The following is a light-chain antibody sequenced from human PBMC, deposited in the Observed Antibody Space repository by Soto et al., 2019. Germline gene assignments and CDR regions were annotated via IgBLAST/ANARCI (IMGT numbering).Light chain of an antibody. V-gene: IGLV2-14*01. CDR1: SGDVGGYNY. J-gene: IGLJ2*01. CDR2: EVN. Sequence: QSALTQPASVSGSPGQSITISCTGTSGDVGGYNYVSWYQQHPDKAPKLMIYEVNNRPSGVSNRFSGSKSGNTASLTISGLQAEDEADYYCSSYTTTNTRVVFGGGTKLTVL. CDR3: SSYTTTNTRVV.